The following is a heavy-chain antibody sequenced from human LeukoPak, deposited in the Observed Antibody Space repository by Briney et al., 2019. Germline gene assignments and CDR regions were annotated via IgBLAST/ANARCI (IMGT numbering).Heavy chain of an antibody. J-gene: IGHJ4*02. V-gene: IGHV4-61*02. CDR2: IYSSGST. CDR3: TRQQNSRSTGYFDY. Sequence: PSETLSLTCTVSGGSISSGSYYWSWIRQPAGKGLEWIGRIYSSGSTNYNPSLKSRVTISIDTSKNQFSLKLNSVTAADTAVYYCTRQQNSRSTGYFDYWGQGTLVTVSS. CDR1: GGSISSGSYY. D-gene: IGHD6-6*01.